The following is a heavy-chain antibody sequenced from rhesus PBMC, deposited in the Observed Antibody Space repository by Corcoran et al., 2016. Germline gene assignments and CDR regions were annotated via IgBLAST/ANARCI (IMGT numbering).Heavy chain of an antibody. V-gene: IGHV4-127*01. J-gene: IGHJ4*01. D-gene: IGHD4-17*01. CDR2: IGGSSGST. CDR3: AGTNYPFDY. CDR1: GYSISSGYG. Sequence: QVQLQESGPGLVKPSETLSLTCAVSGYSISSGYGWSWIRQPPGKGLEWIGYIGGSSGSTTYTPSLKSRVTISKDTSKNQFSLKRSSVTAADTAVYYCAGTNYPFDYWGHGVLVTVSS.